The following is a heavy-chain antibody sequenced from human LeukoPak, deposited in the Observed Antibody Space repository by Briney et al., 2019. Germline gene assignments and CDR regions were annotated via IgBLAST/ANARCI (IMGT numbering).Heavy chain of an antibody. CDR3: ARGIGYDKGPYYYYYIDV. J-gene: IGHJ6*03. D-gene: IGHD3-9*01. CDR2: IIPIFGTA. Sequence: VASVKVSCKASGGTFSSYAISWVRQAPGQGLEWVGGIIPIFGTANYAQKFQGRVTITADESTSTAYMELSSLRSEDTAVYYCARGIGYDKGPYYYYYIDVWGKGTTVTVSS. V-gene: IGHV1-69*01. CDR1: GGTFSSYA.